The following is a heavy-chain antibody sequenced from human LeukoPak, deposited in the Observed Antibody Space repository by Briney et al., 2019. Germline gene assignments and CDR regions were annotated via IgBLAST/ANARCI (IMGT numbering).Heavy chain of an antibody. CDR3: ARVQYYYDSSGYLLPGYFDY. D-gene: IGHD3-22*01. Sequence: SETLSLTCTVSGGSISSYYWSWIRQPPGKGLEWIGYIYYSGSTNYNPSLKSRVTVSVDTSKNQFSLKLSSVTAADTAVYYCARVQYYYDSSGYLLPGYFDYWGQGTLVTVSS. V-gene: IGHV4-59*01. J-gene: IGHJ4*02. CDR1: GGSISSYY. CDR2: IYYSGST.